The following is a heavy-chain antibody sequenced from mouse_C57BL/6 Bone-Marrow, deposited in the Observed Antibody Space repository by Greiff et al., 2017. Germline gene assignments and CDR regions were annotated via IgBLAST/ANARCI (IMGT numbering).Heavy chain of an antibody. CDR3: ATYYYGSSYYAMDD. CDR2: IDPSDSYT. CDR1: GYTFTSYW. D-gene: IGHD1-1*01. V-gene: IGHV1-50*01. Sequence: QVQLQQPGAELVKPGASVKLSCKASGYTFTSYWMQWVKQRPGQGLEWIGEIDPSDSYTNYNQKFKGKATLTVDTSSSTAYMQLSSLTSEDSAVYYCATYYYGSSYYAMDDWGKGTSVTVSS. J-gene: IGHJ4*01.